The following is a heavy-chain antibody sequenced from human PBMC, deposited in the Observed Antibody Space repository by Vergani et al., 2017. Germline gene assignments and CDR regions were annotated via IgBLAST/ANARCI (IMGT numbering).Heavy chain of an antibody. D-gene: IGHD4-23*01. CDR1: GFTFSSYA. V-gene: IGHV3-23*01. Sequence: EVQLLESGGGLVQPGGSLRLSCAASGFTFSSYAMSWVRQAPGKGLEWVSAISGSGGSTYSADSVKGRFTISRDNSKNTLYLQMNSLRAEDTAVYYCARDHSIGGLLYYFDYWGQGTLVTGSS. J-gene: IGHJ4*02. CDR2: ISGSGGST. CDR3: ARDHSIGGLLYYFDY.